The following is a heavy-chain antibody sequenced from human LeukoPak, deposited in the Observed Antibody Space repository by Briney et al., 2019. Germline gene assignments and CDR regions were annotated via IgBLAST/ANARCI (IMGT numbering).Heavy chain of an antibody. Sequence: GGSLRLSCSVSGFSLSMYWMTWVRQAPGKGLEWLANIKQDGSEEYYADSVKGRFTISRDNSKNTLYLQMNSLRAEDTAVYYCAKDLGYDILTGYYAWGQGTLVTVSS. D-gene: IGHD3-9*01. J-gene: IGHJ4*02. CDR3: AKDLGYDILTGYYA. CDR1: GFSLSMYW. CDR2: IKQDGSEE. V-gene: IGHV3-7*01.